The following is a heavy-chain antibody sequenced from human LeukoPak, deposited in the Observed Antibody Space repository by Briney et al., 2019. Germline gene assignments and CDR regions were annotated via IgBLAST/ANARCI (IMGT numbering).Heavy chain of an antibody. CDR3: ASYSSGLLFDY. CDR2: IVVGSGNT. D-gene: IGHD6-19*01. Sequence: GASVKVSCKASGFTFTSSAMQWVRQARGQRLEWIGWIVVGSGNTNYAQKFQGRVTITADKSTSTAYMELSSLRSEDTAVYYCASYSSGLLFDYWGQGTLVTVSS. V-gene: IGHV1-58*02. J-gene: IGHJ4*02. CDR1: GFTFTSSA.